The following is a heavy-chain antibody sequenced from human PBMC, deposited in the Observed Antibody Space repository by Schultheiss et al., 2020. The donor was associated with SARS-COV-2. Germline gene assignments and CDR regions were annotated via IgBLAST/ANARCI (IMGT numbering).Heavy chain of an antibody. J-gene: IGHJ5*02. D-gene: IGHD6-13*01. Sequence: SETLSLTCDVSGSSISRDHYWGWIRQPPGKGLEWIGSIYHSGSTYYNPSLKSRVTISVDTSKNQFPLRLSSVTATDTAVYYCARDVQQMASNYFDPWGQGTLVTVSS. V-gene: IGHV4-38-2*02. CDR2: IYHSGST. CDR1: GSSISRDHY. CDR3: ARDVQQMASNYFDP.